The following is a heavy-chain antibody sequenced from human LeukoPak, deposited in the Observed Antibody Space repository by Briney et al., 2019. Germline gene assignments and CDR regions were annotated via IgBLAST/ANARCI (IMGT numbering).Heavy chain of an antibody. CDR3: VRDYNWGFDY. V-gene: IGHV3-30*02. J-gene: IGHJ4*02. D-gene: IGHD1-1*01. CDR2: IRNDGSNH. CDR1: GFTFTTYW. Sequence: PGGSLRLSCVGSGFTFTTYWMSWVRQAPGKGLEWVAFIRNDGSNHYYADSVKGRFTISRDNSKNNVYLQMYSLRVEDTSIYYCVRDYNWGFDYSGQGTVVTVSS.